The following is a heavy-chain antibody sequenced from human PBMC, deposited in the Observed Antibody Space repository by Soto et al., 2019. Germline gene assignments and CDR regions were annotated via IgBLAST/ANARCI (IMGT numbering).Heavy chain of an antibody. CDR2: ISQSGTT. V-gene: IGHV4-4*02. J-gene: IGHJ6*02. D-gene: IGHD2-15*01. CDR3: AKKVPAALRLYYFFGLDV. CDR1: GASIISDNR. Sequence: PSETLSLTCAVSGASIISDNRWTWVRQPPGEGLEWIGEISQSGTTKYNPSLASRVTISVDKSKNQFSLRLTSMTAADTAVYYCAKKVPAALRLYYFFGLDVWGQGTTVTVSS.